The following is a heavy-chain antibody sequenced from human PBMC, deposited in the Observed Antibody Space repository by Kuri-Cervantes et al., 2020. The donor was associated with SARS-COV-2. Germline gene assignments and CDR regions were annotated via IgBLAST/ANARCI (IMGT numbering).Heavy chain of an antibody. D-gene: IGHD3-16*01. J-gene: IGHJ6*03. CDR1: GFTFSSYA. Sequence: GESLKISCTASGFTFSSYAMSWVRQAPGKGLEWVAVIWYDGKNEYYAGSVKGRFTISRDNSRNTVLLQMNILRAEDTAIYYCARGAANYYMDVWGTGTTVTVSS. CDR3: ARGAANYYMDV. V-gene: IGHV3-33*08. CDR2: IWYDGKNE.